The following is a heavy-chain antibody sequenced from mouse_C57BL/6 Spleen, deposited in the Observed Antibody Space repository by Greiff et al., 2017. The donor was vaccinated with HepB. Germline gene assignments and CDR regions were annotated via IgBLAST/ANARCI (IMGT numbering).Heavy chain of an antibody. V-gene: IGHV5-6*02. CDR1: GFTFSSYG. Sequence: DVKLVESGGDLVKPGGSLKLSCAASGFTFSSYGMSWVRQTPDKRLEWVATISSGGSYTYYPDSVKGRFTISRDNAKNTLYLQMSSLKSEDTAMYYCARHFKDYDEAWFAYWGQGTLVTVSA. J-gene: IGHJ3*01. D-gene: IGHD2-4*01. CDR3: ARHFKDYDEAWFAY. CDR2: ISSGGSYT.